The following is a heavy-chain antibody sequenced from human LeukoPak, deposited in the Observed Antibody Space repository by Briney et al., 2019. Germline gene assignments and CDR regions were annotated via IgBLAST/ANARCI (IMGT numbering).Heavy chain of an antibody. V-gene: IGHV3-7*01. CDR3: ARDSSAERGQQLAN. CDR2: IKEDGSEK. D-gene: IGHD6-13*01. CDR1: GFSFSRYW. Sequence: GSLRLSCAASGFSFSRYWMSWVRQAPGKGLEYIANIKEDGSEKYYVDSVKGRFIISRDNARNSLFLQMNSLRVEDTAVYYCARDSSAERGQQLANWGQGTLVIVSS. J-gene: IGHJ4*02.